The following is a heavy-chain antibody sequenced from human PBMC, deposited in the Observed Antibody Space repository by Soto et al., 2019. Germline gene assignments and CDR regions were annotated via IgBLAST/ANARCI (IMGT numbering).Heavy chain of an antibody. V-gene: IGHV4-30-4*01. D-gene: IGHD3-10*01. J-gene: IGHJ3*02. CDR1: GGSISSGDYY. Sequence: NPSETLSLTCTVSGGSISSGDYYWSWIRQPPGKGLEWIGYIYYSGSTYYNPSLKSRVTISVDTSKNQFSLKLSSVTAADTAVYYSARAHYHGSGSYYTDAFDIWGQGTMVTVSS. CDR2: IYYSGST. CDR3: ARAHYHGSGSYYTDAFDI.